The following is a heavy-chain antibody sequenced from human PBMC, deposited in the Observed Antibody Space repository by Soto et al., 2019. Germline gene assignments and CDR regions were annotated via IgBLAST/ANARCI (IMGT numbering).Heavy chain of an antibody. Sequence: GXSVMVSFKASGDTFTGYYMHWVRQAPGQGLEWMGWINPNSGGTNYAQKFQGRVTMTRDTSISTAYMELSRLRSDDTAVYYCARDVSSTSASDYWGQGTLVTVSS. CDR2: INPNSGGT. CDR1: GDTFTGYY. V-gene: IGHV1-2*02. J-gene: IGHJ4*02. CDR3: ARDVSSTSASDY. D-gene: IGHD2-2*01.